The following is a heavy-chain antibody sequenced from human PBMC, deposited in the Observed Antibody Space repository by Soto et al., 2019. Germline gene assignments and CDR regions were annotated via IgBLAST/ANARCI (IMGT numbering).Heavy chain of an antibody. CDR1: GGSFSGYY. CDR2: INHSGST. D-gene: IGHD1-1*01. V-gene: IGHV4-34*01. Sequence: KPSETLSLTCAVYGGSFSGYYWTWIRQPPEKGLEWIGEINHSGSTNQNPSLKSRVSISVDRSKNQFSLKLRSVTAADTAVYYCERGISVMEAFAGDAPDKYFFDSWSLGTLVTVSS. J-gene: IGHJ4*02. CDR3: ERGISVMEAFAGDAPDKYFFDS.